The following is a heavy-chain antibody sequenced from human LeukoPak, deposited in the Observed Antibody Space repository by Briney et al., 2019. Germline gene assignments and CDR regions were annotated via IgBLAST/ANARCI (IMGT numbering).Heavy chain of an antibody. CDR2: IYYTGST. J-gene: IGHJ4*02. CDR1: GGSISSYY. D-gene: IGHD3-22*01. Sequence: SETLSLTCTVSGGSISSYYWNWFRQPPGKGLEWIGAIYYTGSTSYSPSLRNRVTISLDTSKNQFSLKLYSVTAADTAVYYCAIAYYSDSGALYYFDFWGQGTLVPVSS. CDR3: AIAYYSDSGALYYFDF. V-gene: IGHV4-59*08.